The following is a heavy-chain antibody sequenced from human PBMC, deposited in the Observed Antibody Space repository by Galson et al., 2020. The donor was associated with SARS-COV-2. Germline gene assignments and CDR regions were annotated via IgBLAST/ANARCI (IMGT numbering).Heavy chain of an antibody. J-gene: IGHJ6*02. Sequence: GESLKISCAASGFTFSSYGMHWVRQAPGKGLEWVAVIWYDGSNKYYADSVKGRFTISRDNSKNTLYLQMNSLRAEDTAVYYCASNYGDYANYYYGMDVWGQGTTVTVSS. D-gene: IGHD4-17*01. CDR2: IWYDGSNK. CDR1: GFTFSSYG. CDR3: ASNYGDYANYYYGMDV. V-gene: IGHV3-33*01.